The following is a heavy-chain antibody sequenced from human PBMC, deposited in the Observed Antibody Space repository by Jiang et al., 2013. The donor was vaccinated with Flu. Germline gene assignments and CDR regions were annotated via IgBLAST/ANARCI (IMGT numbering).Heavy chain of an antibody. J-gene: IGHJ5*02. D-gene: IGHD3-10*01. CDR3: ARDPGEGVLGPNWFDP. V-gene: IGHV4-59*01. Sequence: GSGLVKPSETLSLTCTVSGGPISSYYRSWIRQPPGKGLEWIGYIYYSGSTNYNPSLKSRVTISVDTSKNQFSLKLSSVTAADTAVYYCARDPGEGVLGPNWFDPGARDPGHRLL. CDR2: IYYSGST. CDR1: GGPISSYY.